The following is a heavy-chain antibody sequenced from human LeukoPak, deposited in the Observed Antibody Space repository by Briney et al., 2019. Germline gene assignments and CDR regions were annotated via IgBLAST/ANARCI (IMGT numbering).Heavy chain of an antibody. CDR1: GGSISSSSYY. J-gene: IGHJ6*04. V-gene: IGHV4-39*07. CDR3: ARDSSYAILDV. Sequence: PSETLSLTCTVSGGSISSSSYYWGWIRQPPGKGLEWIGSIYYSGSTYYNPYLKSRVTISVDTSKNQFSLKLSSVTAADTAVYYCARDSSYAILDVWGKGTTVTVSS. CDR2: IYYSGST. D-gene: IGHD3-16*01.